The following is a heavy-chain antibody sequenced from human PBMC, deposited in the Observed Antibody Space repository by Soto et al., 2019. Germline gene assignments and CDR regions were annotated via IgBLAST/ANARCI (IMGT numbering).Heavy chain of an antibody. CDR2: IIPILGIA. CDR3: AHGPHYYGSPRPLDY. J-gene: IGHJ4*02. D-gene: IGHD3-22*01. CDR1: GGTFSSYT. Sequence: GASVKVSCKASGGTFSSYTISWVRQAPGQGLEWMGRIIPILGIANYAQKFQGRVTITADKSTSTAYMELSSLRSEDTAVYYCAHGPHYYGSPRPLDYWGQGTLVTVSS. V-gene: IGHV1-69*02.